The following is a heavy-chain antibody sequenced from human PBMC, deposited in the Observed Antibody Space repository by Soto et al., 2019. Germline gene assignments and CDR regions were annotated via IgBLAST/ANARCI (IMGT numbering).Heavy chain of an antibody. Sequence: QVQLVQSGAEVKKPGSSVTVSCKASGGTFSSYTISWVRQAPGQGLEWMGGIIPIFGTANYAQKSQGRVTITADESTSTAYMELSSLRSEDTAVYYCARGNHRWLQLWYFDLWGRGTLVTVFS. CDR3: ARGNHRWLQLWYFDL. J-gene: IGHJ2*01. V-gene: IGHV1-69*12. CDR1: GGTFSSYT. D-gene: IGHD5-12*01. CDR2: IIPIFGTA.